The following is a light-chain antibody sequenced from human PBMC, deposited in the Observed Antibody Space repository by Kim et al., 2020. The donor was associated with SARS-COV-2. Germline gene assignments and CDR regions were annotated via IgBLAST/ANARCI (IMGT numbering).Light chain of an antibody. CDR1: QNIITY. J-gene: IGKJ3*01. CDR2: LAS. Sequence: DIQMTQSPSSLSASVGDRVTLTCRASQNIITYLNWYQQKPGEAPRLLISLASSLQSGVPSRFIGSGSGTEFTLTISSLRPEDVATYYCQHTYSSPLFAFGPGTKVDIK. V-gene: IGKV1-39*01. CDR3: QHTYSSPLFA.